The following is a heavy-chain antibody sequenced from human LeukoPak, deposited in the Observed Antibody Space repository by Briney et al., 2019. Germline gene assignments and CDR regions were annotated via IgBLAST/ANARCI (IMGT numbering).Heavy chain of an antibody. D-gene: IGHD6-6*01. V-gene: IGHV1-2*02. Sequence: ASVKVSCKASGYTFTGYYMHWVRQAPGQGLEWMGWINPNSGGTNYAQKFQGRVTMTRDTSISTAYMELSRLRSDDTAVYYCARGCYYSISSDYYYYMDVWGKGTTVTVSS. CDR2: INPNSGGT. CDR3: ARGCYYSISSDYYYYMDV. CDR1: GYTFTGYY. J-gene: IGHJ6*03.